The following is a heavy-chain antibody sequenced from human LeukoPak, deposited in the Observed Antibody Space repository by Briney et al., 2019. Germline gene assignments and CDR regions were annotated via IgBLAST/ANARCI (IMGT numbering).Heavy chain of an antibody. CDR2: MNPNSGNT. V-gene: IGHV1-8*01. D-gene: IGHD2-15*01. CDR1: GYTFTSYD. J-gene: IGHJ4*02. CDR3: ARTSMVVAATPFGY. Sequence: ASVKVSCKASGYTFTSYDINWVRQATGQGLEWMGWMNPNSGNTGYAQKFQGRVTMTRNTSISTAYMELSSLRSEDMAVYYCARTSMVVAATPFGYWGQGTLVTVSS.